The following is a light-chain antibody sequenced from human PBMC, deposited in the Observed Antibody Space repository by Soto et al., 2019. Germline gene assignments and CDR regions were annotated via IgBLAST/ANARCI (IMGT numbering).Light chain of an antibody. V-gene: IGKV3D-15*01. CDR3: QQYNNWPWT. CDR1: QSVSSN. CDR2: GAS. Sequence: LSPGAIVTLSCRASQSVSSNYLAWYQQKPGQAPRLLIYGASSRAAGIPDRFSGSGSGTEFTLTISSLQSEDFAVYYCQQYNNWPWTFGQGTKVDIK. J-gene: IGKJ1*01.